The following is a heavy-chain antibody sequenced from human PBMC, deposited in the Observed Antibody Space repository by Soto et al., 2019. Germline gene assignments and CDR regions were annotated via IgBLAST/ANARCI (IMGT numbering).Heavy chain of an antibody. D-gene: IGHD1-7*01. V-gene: IGHV3-49*02. J-gene: IGHJ6*02. CDR3: TSHVELGDYYFGMDV. Sequence: KAPGKGLEWVGFIRSKAYGGTTEYAASVKGRFTISRDDSKSIAYLQMDSLKTEDTAVYYCTSHVELGDYYFGMDVWCQGTRVSV. CDR2: IRSKAYGGTT.